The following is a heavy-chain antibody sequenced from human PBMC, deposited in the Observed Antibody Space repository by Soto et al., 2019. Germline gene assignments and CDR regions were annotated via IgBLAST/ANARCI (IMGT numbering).Heavy chain of an antibody. Sequence: SETLSLTCPVSGGSISRYYWSWIRQPPGKGLEWIGYIYYSGSTNYNPSLKSRVTISVDTSKNQFSLKLSSVTAADTAVYYCASNKVAYCSSTSCYWDYYYYYYMEVWGKGTTVTVSS. D-gene: IGHD2-2*01. J-gene: IGHJ6*03. CDR3: ASNKVAYCSSTSCYWDYYYYYYMEV. CDR1: GGSISRYY. CDR2: IYYSGST. V-gene: IGHV4-59*01.